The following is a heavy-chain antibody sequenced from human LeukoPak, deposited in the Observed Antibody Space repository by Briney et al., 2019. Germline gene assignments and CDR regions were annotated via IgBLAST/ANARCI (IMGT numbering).Heavy chain of an antibody. Sequence: SETLSLTCTVSGGSISSYYWSWIRQPPGKGLEWIGYIYYSGSTNYNPSLKSRVTISVDTSKNQFSLKLSSVTAADTAVYYCARNGVPAAPDVWGKGTTVTVSS. CDR1: GGSISSYY. D-gene: IGHD2-2*01. CDR2: IYYSGST. CDR3: ARNGVPAAPDV. J-gene: IGHJ6*04. V-gene: IGHV4-59*01.